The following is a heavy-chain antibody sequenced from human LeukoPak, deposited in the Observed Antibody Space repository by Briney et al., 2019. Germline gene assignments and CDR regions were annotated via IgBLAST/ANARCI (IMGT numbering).Heavy chain of an antibody. D-gene: IGHD2-2*01. CDR1: GYSFTSYW. V-gene: IGHV5-51*01. CDR2: IYPGDSDT. J-gene: IGHJ4*02. Sequence: GESLKISCKGSGYSFTSYWIGWVRQMPGKGLEWMGIIYPGDSDTRYSPSFQGQVTISADKSISTAYLQWSSLKASDTAMYYCARLSVIGYCSSTSCYPEPFDYWGQGTLVTVSS. CDR3: ARLSVIGYCSSTSCYPEPFDY.